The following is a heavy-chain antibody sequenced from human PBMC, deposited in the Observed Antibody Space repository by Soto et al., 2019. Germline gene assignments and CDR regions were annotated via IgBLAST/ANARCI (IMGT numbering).Heavy chain of an antibody. V-gene: IGHV4-59*01. CDR2: IYYSGST. D-gene: IGHD6-19*01. Sequence: SETLSLTCTVSGGSISSYYWSWIRQPPGKGLEWIGYIYYSGSTNYNPSLKSRVTISVDTSKNQFSLKLSSVTAADTAAYYCARASSGWYEDYWGQGTLVTVSS. CDR3: ARASSGWYEDY. J-gene: IGHJ4*02. CDR1: GGSISSYY.